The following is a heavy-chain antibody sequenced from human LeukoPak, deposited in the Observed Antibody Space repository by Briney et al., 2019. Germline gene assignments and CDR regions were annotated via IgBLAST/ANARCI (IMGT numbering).Heavy chain of an antibody. Sequence: ASVKVSCKASGYTFISYGISWVRQAPGQGLEWMGWISAYNGNTNYAQKLQGRVTMTTDTSTSTAYMELRSLRSDDTAVYYCARDPQADHYDILTGYYFDYWGQGTLVTVSS. V-gene: IGHV1-18*01. D-gene: IGHD3-9*01. CDR1: GYTFISYG. CDR2: ISAYNGNT. J-gene: IGHJ4*02. CDR3: ARDPQADHYDILTGYYFDY.